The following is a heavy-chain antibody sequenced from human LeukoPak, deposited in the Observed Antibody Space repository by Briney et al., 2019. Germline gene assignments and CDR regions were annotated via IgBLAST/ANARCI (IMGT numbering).Heavy chain of an antibody. CDR1: GFTFSSYS. CDR3: ARESSGSYSTCFDY. CDR2: ISSSSSYI. J-gene: IGHJ4*02. D-gene: IGHD1-26*01. Sequence: GGSLRLSCAASGFTFSSYSMNWVRQAPGKGLEWVSSISSSSSYIYYADSVKGRFTISRDNAKNSLYLQMNSLRAEDTAVYYCARESSGSYSTCFDYWGQGTLVTVFS. V-gene: IGHV3-21*01.